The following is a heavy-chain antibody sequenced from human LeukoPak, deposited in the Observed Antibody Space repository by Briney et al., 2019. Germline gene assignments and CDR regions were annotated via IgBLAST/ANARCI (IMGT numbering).Heavy chain of an antibody. D-gene: IGHD3-10*01. CDR1: GFTFGDYA. CDR2: ISSSSTI. J-gene: IGHJ4*02. Sequence: GGSLRLSCTASGFTFGDYALSWFRQAPGKGLEWVSYISSSSTIYYADSVKGRFTISRDNAKNSLYLQMNSLRDEDTAVYYCTRDYSASGSHDYWGQGTLVTVSS. CDR3: TRDYSASGSHDY. V-gene: IGHV3-69-1*01.